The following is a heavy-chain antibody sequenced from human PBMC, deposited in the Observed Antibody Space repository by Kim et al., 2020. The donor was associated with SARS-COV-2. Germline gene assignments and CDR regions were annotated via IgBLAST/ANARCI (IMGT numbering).Heavy chain of an antibody. CDR2: IRSKANSYAT. Sequence: GGSLRLSRAASGFTFSGSAMHWVRQASGKGLEWVGRIRSKANSYATAYAASVKGRFTISRDDSKNTAYLQMNSLKTEDTAVYYCTRAQWLVPFDYWGQGTLVTVSS. CDR1: GFTFSGSA. CDR3: TRAQWLVPFDY. J-gene: IGHJ4*02. D-gene: IGHD6-19*01. V-gene: IGHV3-73*01.